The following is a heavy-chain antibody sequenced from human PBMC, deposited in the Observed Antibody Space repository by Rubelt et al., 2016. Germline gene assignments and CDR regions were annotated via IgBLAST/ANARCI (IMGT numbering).Heavy chain of an antibody. Sequence: GGSLRLSCAASGFTFSNYAMSWVRQAPGKGLEWVSTITISGGSTDYADSVKGRFTISRDNSKNTLYLQMNSLRAEDTAVYYCASGRDPFDYWGQGTLVTVSS. CDR3: ASGRDPFDY. D-gene: IGHD2-21*02. CDR2: ITISGGST. CDR1: GFTFSNYA. V-gene: IGHV3-23*01. J-gene: IGHJ4*02.